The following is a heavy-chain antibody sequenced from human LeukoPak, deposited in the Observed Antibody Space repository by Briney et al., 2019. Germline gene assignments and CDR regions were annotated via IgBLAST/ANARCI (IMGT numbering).Heavy chain of an antibody. CDR2: ISAYNGNT. CDR3: AREFMVRGVMGYYYYYYYMDV. D-gene: IGHD3-10*01. Sequence: ASVKVSCKASGYTFTSYGISWVRQAPGQGLEWMGWISAYNGNTNYAQKLQGRVTMTTDTSTSTAYMELRSLRSDDTAVYSCAREFMVRGVMGYYYYYYYMDVWGKGTTVTISS. J-gene: IGHJ6*03. V-gene: IGHV1-18*01. CDR1: GYTFTSYG.